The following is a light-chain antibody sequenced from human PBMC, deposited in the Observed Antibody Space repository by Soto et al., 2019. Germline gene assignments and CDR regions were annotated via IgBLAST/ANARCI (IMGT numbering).Light chain of an antibody. CDR1: QSISSW. CDR2: KAS. J-gene: IGKJ1*01. CDR3: QQYNSYSWT. Sequence: DIQMAQSPSTLSAYVEETDTITCRASQSISSWLAWYQQNPGKAPKPLIYKASSLESGVPSRFSGSGSGTAFTLTISSLQPDDFATYYCQQYNSYSWTFGQGTRVDIK. V-gene: IGKV1-5*03.